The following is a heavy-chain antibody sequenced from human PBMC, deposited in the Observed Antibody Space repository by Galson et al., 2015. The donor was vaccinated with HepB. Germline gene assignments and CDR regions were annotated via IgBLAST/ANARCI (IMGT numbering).Heavy chain of an antibody. D-gene: IGHD2-2*01. CDR3: ARDRVPCSSTSCYVYYFDY. CDR2: ISSSSSII. CDR1: GFTFSTYS. J-gene: IGHJ4*02. Sequence: SLRLSCAASGFTFSTYSMNWVRQAPGKGLEWVSYISSSSSIIYYADSVKGRFTISRDNAKNSLYLQMNSLRAEDTAVYYCARDRVPCSSTSCYVYYFDYWGQGTLVTVSS. V-gene: IGHV3-48*01.